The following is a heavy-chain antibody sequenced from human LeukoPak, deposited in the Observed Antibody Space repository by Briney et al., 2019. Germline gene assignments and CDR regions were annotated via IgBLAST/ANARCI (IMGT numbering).Heavy chain of an antibody. Sequence: ASVKVSCKASGYTFNEFAIDWVRQAPGQGLEWMGRITTDTENPTYAQGFTGRFVFSLDSSVSTAYLQISSLRAADTAFYYCARDYGSEGIGLDYWGQGTLVTVSS. CDR2: ITTDTENP. CDR3: ARDYGSEGIGLDY. J-gene: IGHJ4*02. CDR1: GYTFNEFA. V-gene: IGHV7-4-1*02. D-gene: IGHD3-10*01.